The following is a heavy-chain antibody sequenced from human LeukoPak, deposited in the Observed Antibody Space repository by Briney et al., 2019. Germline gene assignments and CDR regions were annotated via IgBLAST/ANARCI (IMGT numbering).Heavy chain of an antibody. V-gene: IGHV4-39*07. CDR1: GVSISNSSYY. Sequence: PSETLSLTCTVSGVSISNSSYYWGWIRQPPGKGLDWIGSIYYSGSTFYNPSLKSRVTISLDTSRNQFSLKLSSVTAADTAVYYCARVEEGYGSGRRENYYYYYMDVWGKGTTVTISS. D-gene: IGHD3-10*01. CDR2: IYYSGST. J-gene: IGHJ6*03. CDR3: ARVEEGYGSGRRENYYYYYMDV.